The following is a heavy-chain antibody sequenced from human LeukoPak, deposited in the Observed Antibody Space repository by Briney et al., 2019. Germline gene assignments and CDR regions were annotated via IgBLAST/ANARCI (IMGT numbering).Heavy chain of an antibody. CDR2: ISAYNGNT. D-gene: IGHD4-17*01. V-gene: IGHV1-18*01. CDR1: GYTFTNFG. CDR3: ARDRDYGDYNTQDLFVY. J-gene: IGHJ4*02. Sequence: VASVKVSCKASGYTFTNFGINWVRQAPGQGLEWMGRISAYNGNTNYAQRLQGRVTMTTDTSTSTAYMELRSLRSDDTAVYYCARDRDYGDYNTQDLFVYWGQGTLVTVSS.